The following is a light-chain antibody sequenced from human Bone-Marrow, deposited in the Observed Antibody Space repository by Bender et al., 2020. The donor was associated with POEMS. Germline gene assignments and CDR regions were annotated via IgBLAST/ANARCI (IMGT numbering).Light chain of an antibody. CDR1: GSHS. Sequence: GSHSVHWYQQKPGQAPALIIYRDTDRPSGIPERFSGSNSGNTATLTIIRAQAGDEGDYFCQVWDGITVLFGGGTKLTV. CDR3: QVWDGITVL. CDR2: RDT. J-gene: IGLJ2*01. V-gene: IGLV3-9*01.